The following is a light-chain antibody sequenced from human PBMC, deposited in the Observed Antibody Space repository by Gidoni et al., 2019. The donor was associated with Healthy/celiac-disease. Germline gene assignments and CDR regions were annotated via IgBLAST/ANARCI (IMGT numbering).Light chain of an antibody. Sequence: DIVMPQSPDSLAVSLSERATINCTSSQSVFYSSTNKNYLAWYQQKPGQPPKLLIYWASTLESGVPDRFSGSGSGTDFTLTISSLQAEDLASYYCQQYYSSPLTFGGGTKVEIK. V-gene: IGKV4-1*01. CDR1: QSVFYSSTNKNY. CDR2: WAS. J-gene: IGKJ4*01. CDR3: QQYYSSPLT.